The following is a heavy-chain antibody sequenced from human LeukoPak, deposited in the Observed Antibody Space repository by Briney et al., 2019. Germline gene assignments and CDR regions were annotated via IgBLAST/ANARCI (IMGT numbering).Heavy chain of an antibody. Sequence: GGSLRLSCAASGFTFSSYSMNWVRQAPGKGLEWVSFISSSSSYIYYADSVKGRFTISRDNSKNTLYLQMNSLRAEDTAVYYCAKDRLWFGEFLADYWGQGTLVTVSS. D-gene: IGHD3-10*01. J-gene: IGHJ4*02. V-gene: IGHV3-21*01. CDR3: AKDRLWFGEFLADY. CDR2: ISSSSSYI. CDR1: GFTFSSYS.